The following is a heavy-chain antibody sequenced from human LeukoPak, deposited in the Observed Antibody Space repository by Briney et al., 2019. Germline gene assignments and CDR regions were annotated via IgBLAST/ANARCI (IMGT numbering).Heavy chain of an antibody. Sequence: PGGSLRLSCAASGFTFNSYNMNWVRQAPGKWLEWVSSISSSGTSIYYADSVKGRFTISRDNAKNSLSLQMNSLRAEDTAVYYCAREHSSGWYFDYWGQGTLVTVSS. D-gene: IGHD6-19*01. CDR1: GFTFNSYN. V-gene: IGHV3-21*01. CDR3: AREHSSGWYFDY. J-gene: IGHJ4*02. CDR2: ISSSGTSI.